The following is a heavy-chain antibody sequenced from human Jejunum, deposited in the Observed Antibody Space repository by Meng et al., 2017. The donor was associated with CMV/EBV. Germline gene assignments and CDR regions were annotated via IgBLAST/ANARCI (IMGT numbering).Heavy chain of an antibody. D-gene: IGHD1-26*01. CDR2: ISAYNGNT. V-gene: IGHV1-18*01. CDR1: GYTFTNEG. J-gene: IGHJ4*02. CDR3: ARVEVGITSGDY. Sequence: QVQLVRSGVEVKRAGALVKASCKASGYTFTNEGITWVRQAPGQGLEWMGWISAYNGNTNYAQTLQGRLTMTTDTSTSTAYMELRSLRSDDTAVYYCARVEVGITSGDYWGQGTLVTVSS.